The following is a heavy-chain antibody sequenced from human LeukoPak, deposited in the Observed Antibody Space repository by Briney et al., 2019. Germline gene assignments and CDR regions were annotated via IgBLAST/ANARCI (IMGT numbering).Heavy chain of an antibody. V-gene: IGHV5-51*01. Sequence: GESLKISCQGSGYSFTSYWIGWVRQMPGKGLEWMGIIYPGDSDTRYSPSFQGQVTISADKSISTAYLQWSSLKASDTAMYYCARLGGYDSSGYYEYYFDYWGQGTLVTVSS. CDR2: IYPGDSDT. CDR3: ARLGGYDSSGYYEYYFDY. D-gene: IGHD3-22*01. CDR1: GYSFTSYW. J-gene: IGHJ4*02.